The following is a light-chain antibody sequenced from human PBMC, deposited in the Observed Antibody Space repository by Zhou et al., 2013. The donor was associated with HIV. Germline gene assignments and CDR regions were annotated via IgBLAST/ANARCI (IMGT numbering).Light chain of an antibody. J-gene: IGKJ4*01. CDR2: AAS. CDR1: QDISSH. CDR3: QQANSFSVT. Sequence: MTQSPSSVSASVGDRVTISCRASQDISSHLAWYQQKPGKTPKLLICAASTLQSGVPSRFSGSGSGTDFALTISSLQPEDFATYYCQQANSFSVTFGGGTKVE. V-gene: IGKV1-12*01.